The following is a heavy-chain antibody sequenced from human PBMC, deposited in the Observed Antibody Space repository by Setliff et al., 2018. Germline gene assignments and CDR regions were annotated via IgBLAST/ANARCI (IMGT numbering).Heavy chain of an antibody. V-gene: IGHV3-48*03. D-gene: IGHD6-6*01. J-gene: IGHJ4*02. CDR1: GFTFSSHG. CDR3: ARALPSIHIDY. Sequence: GGSLRLSCVVSGFTFSSHGMNWVRQAPGKGLEWVAYMSNWGTSIYYADSVKGRFTISRDNAKNSLFLQMNSLRSEDTAVYYCARALPSIHIDYWGQGTLVTVSS. CDR2: MSNWGTSI.